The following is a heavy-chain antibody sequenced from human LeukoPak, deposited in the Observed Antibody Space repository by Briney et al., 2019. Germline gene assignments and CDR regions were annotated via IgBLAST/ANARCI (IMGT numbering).Heavy chain of an antibody. CDR1: GYTFTMYY. J-gene: IGHJ6*03. CDR3: VREQRGGLSGSLGGLFASYNTYYYMDV. CDR2: INPSDGAT. Sequence: ASVKVSCKASGYTFTMYYIHWVRQAPGQGLEWMGMINPSDGATTYAQRFQGRFTMTRDMSTTTVYVDLRSLRSEDTAVYFCVREQRGGLSGSLGGLFASYNTYYYMDVWGRGTTVTVSS. V-gene: IGHV1-46*01. D-gene: IGHD1-26*01.